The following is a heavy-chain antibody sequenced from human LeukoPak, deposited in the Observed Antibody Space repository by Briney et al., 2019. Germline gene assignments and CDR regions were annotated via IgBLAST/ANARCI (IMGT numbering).Heavy chain of an antibody. CDR2: INTNTGNP. Sequence: ASVKVSCKASGYTFTGYYMHWVRQAPGQGLEWMGWINTNTGNPTYAQGFTGRFVFSLDTSVSTAYLQISSLKAEDTAVYYCARGMRQQWLRDNWFDPWGQGTLVTVSS. CDR3: ARGMRQQWLRDNWFDP. D-gene: IGHD6-19*01. CDR1: GYTFTGYY. J-gene: IGHJ5*02. V-gene: IGHV7-4-1*02.